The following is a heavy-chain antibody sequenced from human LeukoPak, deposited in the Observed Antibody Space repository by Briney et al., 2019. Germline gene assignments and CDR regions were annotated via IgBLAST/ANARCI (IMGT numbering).Heavy chain of an antibody. D-gene: IGHD5-18*01. CDR2: IYSGGST. Sequence: GGSLRLSCAASGFTVSSNYMSWVRQARGKGLEWVSVIYSGGSTYYADSVKGRFTISRDNSKNTLYLQMNSLRAEDTAVYYCARGLYSYGPYYFDYWGQGTLVTVSS. CDR1: GFTVSSNY. V-gene: IGHV3-53*01. CDR3: ARGLYSYGPYYFDY. J-gene: IGHJ4*02.